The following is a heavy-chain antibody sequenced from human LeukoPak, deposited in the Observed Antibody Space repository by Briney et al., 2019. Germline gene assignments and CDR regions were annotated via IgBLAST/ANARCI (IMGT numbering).Heavy chain of an antibody. CDR1: GFTFSSYS. D-gene: IGHD6-13*01. V-gene: IGHV3-21*01. CDR3: ARDSRVAAGDAPSYYYYYMDV. CDR2: ISSSSYI. Sequence: GGSLRLSCAASGFTFSSYSMNWVRQAPGKGLEWVSSISSSSYIYYADSVKGRFTISRDNAKNSLYLQMNSLRAEDTAVYYCARDSRVAAGDAPSYYYYYMDVWGKGTTVTVSS. J-gene: IGHJ6*03.